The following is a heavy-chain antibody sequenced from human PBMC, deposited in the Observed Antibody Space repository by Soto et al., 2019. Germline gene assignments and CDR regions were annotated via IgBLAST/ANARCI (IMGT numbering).Heavy chain of an antibody. CDR2: IYYSGNT. Sequence: SETLSLTCTVSGASITSYYWSWIRQPPGKELEWIGYIYYSGNTNYNPSLKGRATISLDTSKNQFSLRLRSVTAADTAVYYCANLRANYFDDWGQGTLVTGSS. CDR3: ANLRANYFDD. V-gene: IGHV4-59*01. CDR1: GASITSYY. J-gene: IGHJ4*01.